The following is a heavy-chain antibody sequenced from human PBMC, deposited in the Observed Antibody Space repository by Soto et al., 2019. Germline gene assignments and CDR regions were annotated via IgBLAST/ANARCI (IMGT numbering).Heavy chain of an antibody. V-gene: IGHV3-30-3*01. D-gene: IGHD2-2*01. Sequence: PGGSLRLSCAASGFTFSSYAMHWVRQAPGKGLEWVAVISYDGSNKYYADSVKGRFTISRDNSKNTLYLQMNSLRAEDTAVYYCARDIVVVPAAPAGAFDIWGQGTMVTVS. CDR1: GFTFSSYA. CDR3: ARDIVVVPAAPAGAFDI. J-gene: IGHJ3*02. CDR2: ISYDGSNK.